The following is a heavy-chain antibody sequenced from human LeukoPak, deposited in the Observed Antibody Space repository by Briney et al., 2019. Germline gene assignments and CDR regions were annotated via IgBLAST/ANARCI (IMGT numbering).Heavy chain of an antibody. Sequence: GGSLRLSCAASASTFSSTVVSSVRHAPGEGLEWVSAISGSGSSTYYADSVQGRFTVSRDNSKNTLYLQMNSLRAEDTAVYYCAKDGSSGWSPRTFDYWGRGTLVTVSS. J-gene: IGHJ4*02. D-gene: IGHD6-13*01. CDR1: ASTFSSTV. CDR3: AKDGSSGWSPRTFDY. CDR2: ISGSGSST. V-gene: IGHV3-23*01.